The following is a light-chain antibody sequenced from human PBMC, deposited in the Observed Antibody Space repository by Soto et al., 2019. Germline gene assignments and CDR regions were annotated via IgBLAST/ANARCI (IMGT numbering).Light chain of an antibody. CDR1: STNIGAGYD. J-gene: IGLJ2*01. Sequence: QSVLTQPPSVSGAPGQRVTLSCTGSSTNIGAGYDVHWYQQLPGTAPKLVIYGNNNRPSGVPDRFSGSKSGTSASLAIAGLQAEDEADYYCQSYDSRLTGSVVFGGGTQLTVL. CDR2: GNN. CDR3: QSYDSRLTGSVV. V-gene: IGLV1-40*01.